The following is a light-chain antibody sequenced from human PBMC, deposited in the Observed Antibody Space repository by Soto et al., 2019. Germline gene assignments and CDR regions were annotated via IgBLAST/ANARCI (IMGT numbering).Light chain of an antibody. CDR2: AAS. J-gene: IGKJ1*01. V-gene: IGKV1D-12*01. CDR1: QDISGW. CDR3: QQANSFPWT. Sequence: DIQITQSPSSVSASVVYRVTITCRASQDISGWLAWFQQKKGKAPNLVIYAASILQSGVPSRFSGSGYGTDVNLTITYLQPEDFATYYCQQANSFPWTFGQGTKVDIK.